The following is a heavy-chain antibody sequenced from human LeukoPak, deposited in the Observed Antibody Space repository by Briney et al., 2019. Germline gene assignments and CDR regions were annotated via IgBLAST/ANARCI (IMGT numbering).Heavy chain of an antibody. D-gene: IGHD6-6*01. CDR3: ASSIAEDYFDY. CDR2: ISSSTSYI. J-gene: IGHJ4*02. V-gene: IGHV3-21*01. CDR1: DFTFSSYR. Sequence: GGSLRLSCAAYDFTFSSYRMNWVRQAPGKGLQWVSSISSSTSYIYYADSVKGRFTISRDNAKNSLYLQMNSLRAEDTAVYYCASSIAEDYFDYWGQGTLVTVSS.